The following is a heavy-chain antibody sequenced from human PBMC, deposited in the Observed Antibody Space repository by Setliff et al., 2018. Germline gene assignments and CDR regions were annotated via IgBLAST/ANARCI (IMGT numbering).Heavy chain of an antibody. Sequence: SETLSLTCTVSGGSISSSSYYWGWIRQPPGKGLEWIGSIYYSGSTYYNPSLKSRVTISVDTSKNQFSLKLSSVTAADTAVYCCARDPLTTNRRRAFDIWGQGTMVTVSS. J-gene: IGHJ3*02. D-gene: IGHD4-17*01. V-gene: IGHV4-39*07. CDR3: ARDPLTTNRRRAFDI. CDR2: IYYSGST. CDR1: GGSISSSSYY.